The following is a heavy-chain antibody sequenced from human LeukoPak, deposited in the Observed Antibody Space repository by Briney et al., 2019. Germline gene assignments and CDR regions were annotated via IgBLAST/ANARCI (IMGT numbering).Heavy chain of an antibody. J-gene: IGHJ4*02. Sequence: SETLSFTCTVSGGSISSYYWSCIRQPAGKGLEWIGRIYTSGSTNYNPSLKSRVTMSVDTSKNQFSLKLSSVTAADTAVYYCASGAAAGADYWGQGTLVTVSS. CDR1: GGSISSYY. D-gene: IGHD6-13*01. V-gene: IGHV4-4*07. CDR2: IYTSGST. CDR3: ASGAAAGADY.